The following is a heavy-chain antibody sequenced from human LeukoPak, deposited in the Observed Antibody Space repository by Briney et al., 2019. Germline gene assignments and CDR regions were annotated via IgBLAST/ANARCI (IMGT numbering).Heavy chain of an antibody. V-gene: IGHV3-21*01. CDR1: GFTFSSYI. J-gene: IGHJ6*02. Sequence: GGSLRLSCAASGFTFSSYIMTWVRQAPGKGLEWVSSISSTTTYIYYADSVKGRFTISRDNAKNSLYLQMNSLRAEDTAVYYCATDYGMDVWGQGTTVTVSS. CDR2: ISSTTTYI. CDR3: ATDYGMDV.